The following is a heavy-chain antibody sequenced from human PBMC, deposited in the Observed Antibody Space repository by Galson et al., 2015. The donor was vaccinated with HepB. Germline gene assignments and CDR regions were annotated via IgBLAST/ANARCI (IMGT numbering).Heavy chain of an antibody. Sequence: SVKVSCKASGYTFTGYYMHWVRQAPGQGLEWMGRINPNSGGTNYAQKFQGRVTMTRDTSISTAYMELSRLRSDDTAVYYCARDPLGEATYYDILTGYYKDYYYYGMDVWGQGTTVTVSS. CDR2: INPNSGGT. CDR1: GYTFTGYY. J-gene: IGHJ6*02. D-gene: IGHD3-9*01. CDR3: ARDPLGEATYYDILTGYYKDYYYYGMDV. V-gene: IGHV1-2*06.